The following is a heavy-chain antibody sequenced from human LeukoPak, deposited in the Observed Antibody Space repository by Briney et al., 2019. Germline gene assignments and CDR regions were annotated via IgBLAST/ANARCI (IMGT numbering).Heavy chain of an antibody. J-gene: IGHJ4*02. Sequence: GASVKVSCKASGGTFSSYAISWVRQAPGQRLEWMGGIIPIFGTANYAQKFQGRVTITADKSTSTAYMELSSLRSEDTAVYYCARVYGSGSSLPNDYWGQGTLVTVSS. CDR3: ARVYGSGSSLPNDY. CDR2: IIPIFGTA. D-gene: IGHD3-10*01. CDR1: GGTFSSYA. V-gene: IGHV1-69*06.